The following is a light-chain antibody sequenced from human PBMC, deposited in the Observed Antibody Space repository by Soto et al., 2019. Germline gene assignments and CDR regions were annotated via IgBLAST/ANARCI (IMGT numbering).Light chain of an antibody. CDR2: GAS. CDR1: QSVSSN. J-gene: IGKJ1*01. Sequence: EIVMTQSPATLSVSPGERATLSCRASQSVSSNLAWYQQKPGQAPRLLIYGASTRATGIPDRFSGSGSGTEFTLTISSLQSEDFAVYYCQQYNNWPPWTFGQGTQVEIK. CDR3: QQYNNWPPWT. V-gene: IGKV3-15*01.